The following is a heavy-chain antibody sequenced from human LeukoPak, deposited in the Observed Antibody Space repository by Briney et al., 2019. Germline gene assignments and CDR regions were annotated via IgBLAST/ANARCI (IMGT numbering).Heavy chain of an antibody. CDR2: IYDSGTT. CDR1: GGSISSIY. J-gene: IGHJ4*02. Sequence: PSETLSLTCTVSGGSISSIYWSWIRQPPGKGLEWIGYIYDSGTTNYNPSLKSRATISEDMSKNQFSLKVRSVTAADTAVYYCARSTGGWSYFDHWGQGILVTVSS. D-gene: IGHD6-19*01. CDR3: ARSTGGWSYFDH. V-gene: IGHV4-59*01.